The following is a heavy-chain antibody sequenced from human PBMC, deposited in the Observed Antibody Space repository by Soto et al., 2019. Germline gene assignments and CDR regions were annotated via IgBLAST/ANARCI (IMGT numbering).Heavy chain of an antibody. CDR2: RSAYNGNT. D-gene: IGHD3-10*01. V-gene: IGHV1-18*01. CDR3: ARGWYGEFVDYFDF. Sequence: QVQLVQSGAEVKKPGASVKVSCKASGYTFTSYAISWVRQAPGQGLEWMGWRSAYNGNTNYTQKHHGRVTMTTATSTSTDYMELRSLSSDDTAVYYCARGWYGEFVDYFDFWGQGTLVTVSS. CDR1: GYTFTSYA. J-gene: IGHJ4*02.